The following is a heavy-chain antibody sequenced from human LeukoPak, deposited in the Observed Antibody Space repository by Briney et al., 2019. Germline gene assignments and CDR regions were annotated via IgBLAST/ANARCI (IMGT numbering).Heavy chain of an antibody. CDR2: IYYSGIT. V-gene: IGHV4-59*01. J-gene: IGHJ3*02. CDR1: GGSISGYY. Sequence: PSETLSLTCTVSGGSISGYYWSWVRQPPGKGLEWIGYIYYSGITNYNPSLKSRVTISVDTSKNQFSLKLSSVAAADTAVYYCARDLNSSGWDRGDAFDIWGQGTMVTVSS. D-gene: IGHD6-19*01. CDR3: ARDLNSSGWDRGDAFDI.